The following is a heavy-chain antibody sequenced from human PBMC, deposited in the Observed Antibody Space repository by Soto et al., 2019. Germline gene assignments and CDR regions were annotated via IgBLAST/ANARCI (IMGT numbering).Heavy chain of an antibody. CDR3: ARDRSIIAVAGPNYYYYGMDV. CDR1: GDSVSSNSAA. CDR2: TYYRSKWYN. V-gene: IGHV6-1*01. D-gene: IGHD6-19*01. Sequence: SQTLSLTCAISGDSVSSNSAAWNWIRQSPSRGLEWLGRTYYRSKWYNDYAVSVKSRITINPDTSKNQFSLQLNSVTPEDTAVYYCARDRSIIAVAGPNYYYYGMDVWGQGPTVTVSS. J-gene: IGHJ6*02.